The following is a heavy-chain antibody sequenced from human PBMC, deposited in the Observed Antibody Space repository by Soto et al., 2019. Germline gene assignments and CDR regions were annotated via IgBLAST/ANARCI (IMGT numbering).Heavy chain of an antibody. CDR1: GYTFTSYG. D-gene: IGHD6-13*01. J-gene: IGHJ5*02. Sequence: ASVKVSCKASGYTFTSYGISWVRQAPGQGLEWMGWISAYNGNTNYAQKLQGRVTMTTDTSTSTAYMELRSLRSDDTAVYYCASSHIAAPATHCFDPWGQGTLVTVSS. CDR3: ASSHIAAPATHCFDP. CDR2: ISAYNGNT. V-gene: IGHV1-18*01.